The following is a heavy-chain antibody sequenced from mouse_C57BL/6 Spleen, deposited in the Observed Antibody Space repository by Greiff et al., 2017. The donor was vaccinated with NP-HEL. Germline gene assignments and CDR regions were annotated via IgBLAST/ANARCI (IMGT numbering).Heavy chain of an antibody. V-gene: IGHV1-69*01. D-gene: IGHD2-10*02. CDR2: IDPSDSYT. CDR1: GYTFTSYW. J-gene: IGHJ3*01. Sequence: QVQLQQPGAELVMPGASVKLSCKASGYTFTSYWMHWVKQRPGQGLEWIGEIDPSDSYTNYNQKFKGKSTLTVDKSSSTAYMQLSSLTSEDSAVYYCARYTLEGGFAYWGQGTLVTVSA. CDR3: ARYTLEGGFAY.